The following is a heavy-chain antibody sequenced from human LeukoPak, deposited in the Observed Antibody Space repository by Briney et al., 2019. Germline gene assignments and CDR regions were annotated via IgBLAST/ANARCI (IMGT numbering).Heavy chain of an antibody. J-gene: IGHJ4*02. Sequence: GGSLRLSCAASGFTFSGYSMNWVRQAPGKGLEWVSSISSSSSYIYYADSVKGRFTISRDNAKNSLYLQMTALRAEDTVVFYCAVCDLVAVVFVYWGQGTLVTVSS. D-gene: IGHD5-12*01. CDR1: GFTFSGYS. V-gene: IGHV3-21*01. CDR3: AVCDLVAVVFVY. CDR2: ISSSSSYI.